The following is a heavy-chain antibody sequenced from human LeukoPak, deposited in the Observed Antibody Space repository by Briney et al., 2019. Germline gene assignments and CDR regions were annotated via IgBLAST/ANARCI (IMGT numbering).Heavy chain of an antibody. D-gene: IGHD6-19*01. J-gene: IGHJ3*02. V-gene: IGHV3-48*01. CDR3: AVIAVAGSAAFDI. Sequence: GGSLRLSCAASGFTFSSYSMNWVRQAPGKGLEWVSYISSSSSTIYYADSVKGRFTISSDNAKNSLYLQMNSLRAEDTAVYYCAVIAVAGSAAFDIWGQGTMVTVSS. CDR2: ISSSSSTI. CDR1: GFTFSSYS.